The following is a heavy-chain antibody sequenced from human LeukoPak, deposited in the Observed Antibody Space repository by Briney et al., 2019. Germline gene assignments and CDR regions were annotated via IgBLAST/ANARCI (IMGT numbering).Heavy chain of an antibody. V-gene: IGHV3-30-3*01. Sequence: GGSLRLSCAASGFTFSSYAMHWVRQAPGKGLEWVAVISYDGSNKYYADSVKGRFTISRDNSKNTLYLQMNSLRAEDTAVYYCARPPLGYCSSTSRYTSFDYWGQGTLVTVSS. CDR1: GFTFSSYA. CDR3: ARPPLGYCSSTSRYTSFDY. D-gene: IGHD2-2*02. J-gene: IGHJ4*02. CDR2: ISYDGSNK.